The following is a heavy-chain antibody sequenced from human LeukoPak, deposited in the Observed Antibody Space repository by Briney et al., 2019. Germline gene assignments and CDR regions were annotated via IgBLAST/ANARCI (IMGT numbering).Heavy chain of an antibody. Sequence: GGSLRLSCAGSEFSVGSNYMSWVRQAPGKGLEWVSVIYSGGSTYYADSVKGRFTISRDNAKNSLYLQMDSLRVEATAVYYCARDPPSRGTRYFDYWGQGILVTVSS. CDR3: ARDPPSRGTRYFDY. CDR2: IYSGGST. J-gene: IGHJ4*02. CDR1: EFSVGSNY. V-gene: IGHV3-66*01. D-gene: IGHD3-16*01.